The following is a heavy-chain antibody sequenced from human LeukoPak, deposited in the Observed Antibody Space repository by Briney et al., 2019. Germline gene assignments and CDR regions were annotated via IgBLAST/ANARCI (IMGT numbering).Heavy chain of an antibody. CDR2: ISGSGGST. V-gene: IGHV3-23*01. D-gene: IGHD3-10*01. CDR3: AVYYGSVMGAFDI. J-gene: IGHJ3*02. CDR1: GFTFSSHA. Sequence: DPGGSLRLSCAASGFTFSSHAMSWVRQAPGKGLEWVSAISGSGGSTYYADSVKGRFTISRDNSKNTLYLQMNSLRAEDTAVYYCAVYYGSVMGAFDIWGQGTMVTVSS.